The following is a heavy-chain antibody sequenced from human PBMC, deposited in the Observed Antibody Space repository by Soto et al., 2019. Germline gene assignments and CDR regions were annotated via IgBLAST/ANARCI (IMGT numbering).Heavy chain of an antibody. CDR3: ARRREYSSSSRAGYYYYYGMDV. Sequence: QVQLVQSGAEVKKPGSSVKVSCKASGGTFSSYAISWVRQAPGQGLEWMGGIIPIFGTANYAQKFQGRVTITADDSTSXXYXEXXRLRSEYTAVYYCARRREYSSSSRAGYYYYYGMDVWGQGTTVTVSS. CDR2: IIPIFGTA. D-gene: IGHD6-6*01. J-gene: IGHJ6*02. V-gene: IGHV1-69*12. CDR1: GGTFSSYA.